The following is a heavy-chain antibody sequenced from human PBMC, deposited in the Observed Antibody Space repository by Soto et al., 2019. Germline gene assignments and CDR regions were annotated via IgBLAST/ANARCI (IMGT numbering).Heavy chain of an antibody. CDR1: GFTASSKY. J-gene: IGHJ6*04. CDR3: ARDDFLCDGGRCYGISLDV. V-gene: IGHV3-66*01. D-gene: IGHD2-15*01. Sequence: GGSLRLSCAASGFTASSKYMTWVRQAPGKGLEWVSLIQSGGTTYYADSVKGRFTISRDTSENTLHLQMGSLRVEDTAVYYCARDDFLCDGGRCYGISLDVWCKGTTITVSS. CDR2: IQSGGTT.